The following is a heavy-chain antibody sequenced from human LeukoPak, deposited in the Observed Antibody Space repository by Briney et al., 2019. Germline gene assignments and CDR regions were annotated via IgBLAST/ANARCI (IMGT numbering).Heavy chain of an antibody. V-gene: IGHV1-46*01. D-gene: IGHD2-2*01. J-gene: IGHJ3*01. Sequence: ASVKVSFKASGYTVTSYYMHWVRQAPGQGREWMGMINPSGGRTTYAQKFQGRVTMTRDMSTSTVHMELSSLRSDATAVYFCCSFCSSTSCRDDGFDLWGQGKTVTVSS. CDR2: INPSGGRT. CDR3: CSFCSSTSCRDDGFDL. CDR1: GYTVTSYY.